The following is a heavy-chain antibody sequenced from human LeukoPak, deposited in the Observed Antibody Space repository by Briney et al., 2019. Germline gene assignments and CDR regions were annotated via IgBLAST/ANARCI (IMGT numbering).Heavy chain of an antibody. CDR3: AKSGYNRFDY. Sequence: GGSLRLSCAASGFTFSSNALNWVRQAPGKGLEWVSGISGSGGSTNYADSVKGRFTISRDNSKNTLILQMNSLRAEDTAVYYCAKSGYNRFDYWGQGTLVTVSS. CDR2: ISGSGGST. V-gene: IGHV3-23*01. D-gene: IGHD5-24*01. J-gene: IGHJ4*02. CDR1: GFTFSSNA.